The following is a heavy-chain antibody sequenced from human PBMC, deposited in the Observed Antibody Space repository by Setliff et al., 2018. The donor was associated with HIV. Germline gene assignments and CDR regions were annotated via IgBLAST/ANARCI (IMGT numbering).Heavy chain of an antibody. V-gene: IGHV1-18*01. CDR1: VYAFTSYG. D-gene: IGHD6-19*01. CDR2: ISAYNGNT. CDR3: ARCGGCSGWSYYYSHQMDV. J-gene: IGHJ6*03. Sequence: ASVTVSYKPSVYAFTSYGISWVRQAPRQELEWRGWISAYNGNTNYAQKLQGRVTMTTDTSTRPAYMELRSLGSDDTAVYYCARCGGCSGWSYYYSHQMDVLGKGTTVTVSS.